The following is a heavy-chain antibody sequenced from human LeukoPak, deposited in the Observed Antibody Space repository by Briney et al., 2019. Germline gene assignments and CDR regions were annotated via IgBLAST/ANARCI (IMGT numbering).Heavy chain of an antibody. V-gene: IGHV1/OR15-1*04. Sequence: GASVKVSCKASGYIFTDYYMHWVRQAPGQELGWMGRINPNSGGTNYAQKFQGRVTMTTDTSTSTAYMELRSLRSDDTAVYYCARSVSYGSGSHLDYWGQGTLVTVSS. D-gene: IGHD3-10*01. CDR3: ARSVSYGSGSHLDY. J-gene: IGHJ4*02. CDR1: GYIFTDYY. CDR2: INPNSGGT.